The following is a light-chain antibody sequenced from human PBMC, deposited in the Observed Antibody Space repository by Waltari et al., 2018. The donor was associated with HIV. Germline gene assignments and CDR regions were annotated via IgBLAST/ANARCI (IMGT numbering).Light chain of an antibody. CDR2: EST. CDR3: HQRRNWPGT. V-gene: IGKV3-11*01. CDR1: KNVSNY. J-gene: IGKJ1*01. Sequence: EVVLTQSPVTLSLSVGQRAVLSCRASKNVSNYLAWYQQKPGRAPRLLIYESTQRATGVPARFSGSGSGTDFPLTISRIDPEDFSIFYCHQRRNWPGTFGQGTRVDI.